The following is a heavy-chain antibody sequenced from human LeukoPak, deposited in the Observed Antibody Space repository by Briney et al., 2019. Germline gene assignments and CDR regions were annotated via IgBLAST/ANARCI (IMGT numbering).Heavy chain of an antibody. D-gene: IGHD5-18*01. CDR3: ARVDTAMAYAFDI. J-gene: IGHJ3*02. CDR2: IYYSGST. CDR1: GGSISSGGYY. V-gene: IGHV4-31*03. Sequence: SQTLSLTCTVSGGSISSGGYYWSWIRQRPGKGLEWIGYIYYSGSTYYNPSLKSRVTISVDTSKNQFSLKLSSVTAADTAVYYCARVDTAMAYAFDIWGQGTMVTVSS.